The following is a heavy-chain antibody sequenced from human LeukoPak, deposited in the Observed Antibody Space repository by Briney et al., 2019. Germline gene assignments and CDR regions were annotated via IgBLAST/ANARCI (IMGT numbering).Heavy chain of an antibody. CDR3: ARVRYCSSTSCYFSAFDI. J-gene: IGHJ3*02. CDR2: INWNGGST. CDR1: GFIFDDYG. D-gene: IGHD2-2*01. Sequence: GGSLRLSCAASGFIFDDYGMSWVRQAPGKGLDWVSGINWNGGSTGYVDSVKGRFTISRDNAKNSLYLQMNSLRAEDTALYYCARVRYCSSTSCYFSAFDIWGQGTMVTVSS. V-gene: IGHV3-20*04.